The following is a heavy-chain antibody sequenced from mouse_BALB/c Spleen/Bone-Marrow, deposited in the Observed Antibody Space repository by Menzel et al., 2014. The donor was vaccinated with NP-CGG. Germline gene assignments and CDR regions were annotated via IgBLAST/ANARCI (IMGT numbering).Heavy chain of an antibody. V-gene: IGHV5-6-5*01. Sequence: EVQLVESGGGLVKPGGSLKLSCAASGFTFSSYAMSWVRQTPEKRLEWVASISSGGSTYYPDSVKGRFTISRDNARNILYLQMSSLRSEDTAMYYCARGDYCGSSFYWYFDVWGAGTTVTVSS. CDR1: GFTFSSYA. J-gene: IGHJ1*01. CDR3: ARGDYCGSSFYWYFDV. D-gene: IGHD1-1*01. CDR2: ISSGGST.